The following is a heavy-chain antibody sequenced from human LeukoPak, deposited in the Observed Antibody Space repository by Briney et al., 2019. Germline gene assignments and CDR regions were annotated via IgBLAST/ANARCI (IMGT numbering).Heavy chain of an antibody. CDR2: SDWDDDK. J-gene: IGHJ3*02. D-gene: IGHD6-19*01. CDR1: GFSLSTSGMR. Sequence: SGPTLLNPTQTLTLTCTFSGFSLSTSGMRVRWIRQPPGKALEWLARSDWDDDKFYSTSLKTRLTISKDTSKNQVVLTMTNMDPVDTATYYCARIGDGGWYDNAFDIWGQGTMVTVSS. V-gene: IGHV2-70*04. CDR3: ARIGDGGWYDNAFDI.